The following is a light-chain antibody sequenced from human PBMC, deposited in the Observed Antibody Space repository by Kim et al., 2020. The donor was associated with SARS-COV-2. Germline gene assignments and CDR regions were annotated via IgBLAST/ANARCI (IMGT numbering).Light chain of an antibody. CDR3: QKYNSAPRT. V-gene: IGKV1-27*01. CDR2: GAS. J-gene: IGKJ1*01. CDR1: QGINRD. Sequence: DIQMTQSPSSLSASVGDGVTITCRASQGINRDLAWYQQRPGKVPKLLIYGASTLQSGVPSRFSGGGSGTDFTLTISGLQPEDVATYYCQKYNSAPRTFGQGTKVDIK.